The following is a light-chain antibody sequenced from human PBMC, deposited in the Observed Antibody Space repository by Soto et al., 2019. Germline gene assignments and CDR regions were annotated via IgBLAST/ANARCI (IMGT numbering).Light chain of an antibody. V-gene: IGKV1-13*02. CDR1: RDINTA. Sequence: AIQLTQSPSSLSASIGDRVTVTCRASRDINTALAWYQQTPGKAPNLLINDASNLEGGVPSRFSGSGSGTDFTLTISSLQPEDFVTYYCQQFNTDPRLTFGGGTKVEIK. CDR2: DAS. CDR3: QQFNTDPRLT. J-gene: IGKJ4*01.